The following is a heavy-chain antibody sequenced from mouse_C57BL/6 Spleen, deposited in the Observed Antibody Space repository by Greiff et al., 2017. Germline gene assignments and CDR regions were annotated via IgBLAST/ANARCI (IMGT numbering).Heavy chain of an antibody. J-gene: IGHJ4*01. D-gene: IGHD3-2*02. CDR3: ARGGAAQAAYYYAMDY. CDR2: ISYDGSN. Sequence: EVQLQESGPGLVKPSQSLSLTCSVTGYSITSGYYWNWIRQFPGNKLEWMGYISYDGSNNYNPSLKNRISITRDTSKNQFFLKLNSVTTEDTATYYCARGGAAQAAYYYAMDYWGQGTSVTVSS. CDR1: GYSITSGYY. V-gene: IGHV3-6*01.